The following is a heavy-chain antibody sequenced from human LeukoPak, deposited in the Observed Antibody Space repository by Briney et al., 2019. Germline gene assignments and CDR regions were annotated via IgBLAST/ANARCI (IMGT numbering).Heavy chain of an antibody. Sequence: GGFLRLSCATSGFTFSSYAMHWVRQAPGKGLEWVAVISYDGSNKYYADSVKGRFTISRDNSKNTLYLQMNSLRAEDTAVYYCARDRVTFGGVIVIDLPDAFDIWGQGTMVTVSS. CDR3: ARDRVTFGGVIVIDLPDAFDI. CDR1: GFTFSSYA. J-gene: IGHJ3*02. D-gene: IGHD3-16*02. V-gene: IGHV3-30-3*01. CDR2: ISYDGSNK.